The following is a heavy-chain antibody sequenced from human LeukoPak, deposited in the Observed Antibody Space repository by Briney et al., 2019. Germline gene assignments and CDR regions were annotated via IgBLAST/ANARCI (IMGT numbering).Heavy chain of an antibody. CDR3: ASRLLTYYYDSSGYYYY. D-gene: IGHD3-22*01. J-gene: IGHJ4*02. CDR2: ISSSSSYI. CDR1: GFTFSSYS. V-gene: IGHV3-21*04. Sequence: KPGGSLRLSCAASGFTFSSYSMNWVRQAPGKGLEWVSSISSSSSYIYYADSVKGRFTFSRDNPKNTLYLQMNSLRAEDTAVYYCASRLLTYYYDSSGYYYYWGQGTLVTVSS.